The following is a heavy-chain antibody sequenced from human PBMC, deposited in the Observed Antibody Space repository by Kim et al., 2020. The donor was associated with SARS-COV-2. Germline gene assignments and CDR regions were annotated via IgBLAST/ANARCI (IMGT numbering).Heavy chain of an antibody. Sequence: SETLSLTCTVTGDSVTSANYYWGWLRQPPGKGLEWIGSFYYRGNTYYNPSLKSRVTISVDTPKNQSSLKLSSVTAADTAVYFCARGRGYSYGIPFDFWGQGTLLTVSS. CDR2: FYYRGNT. V-gene: IGHV4-39*01. D-gene: IGHD5-18*01. CDR3: ARGRGYSYGIPFDF. CDR1: GDSVTSANYY. J-gene: IGHJ4*02.